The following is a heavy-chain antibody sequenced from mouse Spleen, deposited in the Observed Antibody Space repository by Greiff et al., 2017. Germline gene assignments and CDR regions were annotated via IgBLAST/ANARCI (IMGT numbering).Heavy chain of an antibody. CDR3: ARSGSSPHYFDY. D-gene: IGHD1-1*01. Sequence: EVKLMESGPELVKPGASVKISCKASGYSFTGYYMHWVKQSHVKSLEWIGRINPYNGATSYNQNFKDKASLTVDKSSSTAYMELHSLTSEDSAVYYCARSGSSPHYFDYWGQGTTLTVSS. V-gene: IGHV1-31*01. CDR2: INPYNGAT. CDR1: GYSFTGYY. J-gene: IGHJ2*01.